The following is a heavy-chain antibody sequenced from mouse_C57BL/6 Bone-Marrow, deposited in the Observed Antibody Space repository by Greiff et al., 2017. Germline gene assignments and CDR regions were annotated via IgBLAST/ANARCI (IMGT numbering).Heavy chain of an antibody. J-gene: IGHJ3*01. CDR1: GFSLTSYG. Sequence: VMLVESGPGLVAPSQCLSITCTVSGFSLTSYGVDWVRQSPGKGLEWLGVILGVGSTNYNLALKSRLSICKENSTRHAFLKMNSLQTDDTAMYYCASSPRSSSGLFAYWGQGTLVTVSA. CDR3: ASSPRSSSGLFAY. CDR2: ILGVGST. V-gene: IGHV2-6*01. D-gene: IGHD3-2*02.